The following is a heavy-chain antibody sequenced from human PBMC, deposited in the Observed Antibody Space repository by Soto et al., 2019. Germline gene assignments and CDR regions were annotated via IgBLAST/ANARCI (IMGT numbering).Heavy chain of an antibody. D-gene: IGHD3-3*01. CDR1: GGSISSSSYY. CDR2: IYYSGST. CDR3: ARLTIFGTYYYYYGMDV. J-gene: IGHJ6*02. V-gene: IGHV4-39*01. Sequence: SETLSLTCTVCGGSISSSSYYWGWIRQPPGKGLEWIGSIYYSGSTYYNPSLKSRVTISVDTSKNQFSLKLSSVTAADTAVYYCARLTIFGTYYYYYGMDVWGQGTTVTVSS.